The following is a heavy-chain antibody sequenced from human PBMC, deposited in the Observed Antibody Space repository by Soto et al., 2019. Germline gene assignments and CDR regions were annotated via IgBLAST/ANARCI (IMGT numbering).Heavy chain of an antibody. Sequence: GGSLRLSCVGSDFSLSGFYMSWVRQAPGKGLEWLSFISMSGSYKTYAASVEGRFTISRDNVKNILYLQMDSLRVEDTAVYYCASRGHCSNGHCHPFDYWGQGTPVTVSS. CDR1: DFSLSGFY. CDR2: ISMSGSYK. CDR3: ASRGHCSNGHCHPFDY. D-gene: IGHD2-8*01. J-gene: IGHJ4*02. V-gene: IGHV3-11*06.